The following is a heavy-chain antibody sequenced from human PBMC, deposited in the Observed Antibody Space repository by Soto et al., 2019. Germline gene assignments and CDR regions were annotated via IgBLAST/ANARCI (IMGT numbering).Heavy chain of an antibody. D-gene: IGHD1-7*01. J-gene: IGHJ4*02. V-gene: IGHV1-46*01. CDR1: GYTLTNYD. Sequence: QVQLVQSGAEVKKPGASVKVSCKASGYTLTNYDMHWVRQAPGQGLEWMGIFNPRGGSTSLAQKFQGRVTMTWDTSTTTVYMDVSSLTSDDAAVYYCARAATSVELPYDYWGQGTLVTVSS. CDR2: FNPRGGST. CDR3: ARAATSVELPYDY.